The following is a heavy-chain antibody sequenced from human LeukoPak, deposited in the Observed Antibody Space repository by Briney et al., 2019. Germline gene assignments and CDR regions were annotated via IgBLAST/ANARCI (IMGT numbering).Heavy chain of an antibody. CDR1: GFTFDDYA. Sequence: GRSLRLSCAASGFTFDDYAMHWVRQAPGKGLEWVSGISWNSGSIGYADSVKGRFTISRDNAKNSLYLQMNSLRAEDTALYYCASLQAQGDYWGQGTLVTVSS. J-gene: IGHJ4*02. V-gene: IGHV3-9*01. CDR2: ISWNSGSI. CDR3: ASLQAQGDY.